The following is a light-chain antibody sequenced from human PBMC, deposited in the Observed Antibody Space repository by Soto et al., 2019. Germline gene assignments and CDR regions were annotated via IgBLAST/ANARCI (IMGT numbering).Light chain of an antibody. CDR2: GNI. CDR3: QSYDTSLTVI. Sequence: QSVLTQPPSVSGAPGQRVTISCTGSSSNIGAGYNVHWYQQLPGTAPKLLIYGNINRPSGVPDRFSGSKSGTSASLAITGLQDEDEADYYCQSYDTSLTVIFGGGTKVTVL. J-gene: IGLJ2*01. CDR1: SSNIGAGYN. V-gene: IGLV1-40*01.